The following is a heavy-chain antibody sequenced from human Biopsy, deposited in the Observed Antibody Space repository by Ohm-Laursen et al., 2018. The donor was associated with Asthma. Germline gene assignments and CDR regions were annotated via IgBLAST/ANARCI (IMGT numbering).Heavy chain of an antibody. D-gene: IGHD2-2*01. CDR2: INFVFGTT. CDR3: ARKAGSCISRTCYSLDF. J-gene: IGHJ4*02. Sequence: PSVKASCKSLGGTFNTYVIGWVRQAPGQGLEWMGGINFVFGTTTYPQKFQDRVTITADDSTSTVYMELSSLRSEDTAVYYCARKAGSCISRTCYSLDFWGQGTLVTVSS. CDR1: GGTFNTYV. V-gene: IGHV1-69*01.